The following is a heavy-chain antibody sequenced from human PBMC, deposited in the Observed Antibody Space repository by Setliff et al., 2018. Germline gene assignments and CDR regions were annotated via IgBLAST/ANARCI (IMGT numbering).Heavy chain of an antibody. Sequence: GGSLRLSCAASGFTFSTYTMNWIRQAPGKGLEWVSSISRDSNHIYYADSVKGRFTISRDNAKNTLFLQMNSPRVEDTAVYYCARSENCFSTHCSPYDYWGQGALVTVSS. CDR3: ARSENCFSTHCSPYDY. D-gene: IGHD2-2*01. CDR2: ISRDSNHI. J-gene: IGHJ4*02. V-gene: IGHV3-21*06. CDR1: GFTFSTYT.